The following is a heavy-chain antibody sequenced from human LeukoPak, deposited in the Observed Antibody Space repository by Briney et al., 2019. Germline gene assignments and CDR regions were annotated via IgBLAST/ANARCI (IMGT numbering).Heavy chain of an antibody. Sequence: AGGSLRLSCAASGFTFSSYWMHWVRQAPGKGLEWVASIKQDGGETFYVDSVKGRFTISRDNAKNSLYLQMNSLRAEDMAVYYCAKETASDFGGAVDYWGQGTLVTVSS. CDR3: AKETASDFGGAVDY. D-gene: IGHD3-10*01. J-gene: IGHJ4*02. CDR2: IKQDGGET. V-gene: IGHV3-7*03. CDR1: GFTFSSYW.